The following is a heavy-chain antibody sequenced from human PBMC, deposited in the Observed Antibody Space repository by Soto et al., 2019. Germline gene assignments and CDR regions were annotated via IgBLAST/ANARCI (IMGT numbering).Heavy chain of an antibody. D-gene: IGHD2-2*01. V-gene: IGHV5-51*01. CDR2: IYPGDSDT. CDR1: GYSFTSYW. CDR3: ARHFCSSTSCRSDYGMDV. Sequence: PGESLKISCKGSGYSFTSYWIGWVRQMPGKGLEWMGIIYPGDSDTRYSPSFQGQVTISADKSISTAYLQWSSLKASDTAMYYCARHFCSSTSCRSDYGMDVWVRGTTVTVSS. J-gene: IGHJ6*02.